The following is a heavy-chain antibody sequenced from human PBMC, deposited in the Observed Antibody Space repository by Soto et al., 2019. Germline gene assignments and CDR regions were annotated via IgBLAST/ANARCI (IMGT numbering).Heavy chain of an antibody. CDR2: IYYSGST. CDR3: ARTVFGVVQVWFDP. J-gene: IGHJ5*02. D-gene: IGHD3-3*01. CDR1: GGSISSCGYY. Sequence: SEPLSLTCTVSGGSISSCGYYWIWIRRHPGKGLEWIGYIYYSGSTYYNPSLKSRVTISVDTSKNQFSLKLSSVTAADTAVYYCARTVFGVVQVWFDPWGQGTLVTVSS. V-gene: IGHV4-31*03.